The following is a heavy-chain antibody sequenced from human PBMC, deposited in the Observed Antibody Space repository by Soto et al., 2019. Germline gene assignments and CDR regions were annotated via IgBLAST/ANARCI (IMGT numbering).Heavy chain of an antibody. Sequence: QVLLQQWGAGLVKPSETLSLTCAVYGESFSGYYWSWIRQPPGKGLECIGEINHSGSTNYNPSLKSRVTISVDTSKNQFSLNLSSVTAADTAFYYCARGGYWTFDYWGQGPLVTVSS. CDR2: INHSGST. V-gene: IGHV4-34*01. CDR1: GESFSGYY. J-gene: IGHJ4*02. D-gene: IGHD6-13*01. CDR3: ARGGYWTFDY.